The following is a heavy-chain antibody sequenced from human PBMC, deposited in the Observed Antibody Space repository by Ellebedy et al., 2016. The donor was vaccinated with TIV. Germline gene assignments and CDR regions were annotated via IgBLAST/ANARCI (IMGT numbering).Heavy chain of an antibody. V-gene: IGHV3-23*01. CDR1: GFTFSSYA. CDR3: AKGLTGDRGGWGWYFDL. Sequence: GESLKISCAASGFTFSSYAMSWVRQAPGKGLEWVSGITTSGVGVYSGDSVKGRFSLSRDPSKNTLYRQMNSLRVEDTAVYYRAKGLTGDRGGWGWYFDLWGRGTLVTVSS. CDR2: ITTSGVGV. D-gene: IGHD7-27*01. J-gene: IGHJ2*01.